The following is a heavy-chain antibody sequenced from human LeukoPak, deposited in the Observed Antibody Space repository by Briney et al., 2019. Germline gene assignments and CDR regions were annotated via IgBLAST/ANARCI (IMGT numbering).Heavy chain of an antibody. CDR3: ARGSYGMDV. CDR1: GGSISSYY. Sequence: SDTLSLPCTVSGGSISSYYWSWLRQPAGKGLEWIGRVHLSGRTNYNPSLKSRVTMSVDTSQNQFSRELSSVTTADTAVYYCARGSYGMDVWGQGTTVTVSS. J-gene: IGHJ6*02. V-gene: IGHV4-4*07. CDR2: VHLSGRT.